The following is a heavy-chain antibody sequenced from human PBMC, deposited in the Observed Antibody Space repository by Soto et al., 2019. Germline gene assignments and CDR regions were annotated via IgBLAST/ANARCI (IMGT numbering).Heavy chain of an antibody. Sequence: GGSLRLSCAAPGFTFSSYGNNWVRQAPGKGLEWVSYISKSSSSIHYADSVKGRFTISRDNGKNSLYLQMNSLRDEDTALYYCARAALYGYDYWGQGTLVTVSS. CDR1: GFTFSSYG. V-gene: IGHV3-48*02. CDR3: ARAALYGYDY. CDR2: ISKSSSSI. D-gene: IGHD4-17*01. J-gene: IGHJ4*02.